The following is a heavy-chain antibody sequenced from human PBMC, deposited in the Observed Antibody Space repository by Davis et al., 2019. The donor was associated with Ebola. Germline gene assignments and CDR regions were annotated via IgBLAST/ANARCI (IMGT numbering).Heavy chain of an antibody. Sequence: ASVKVSCKASGYIFNRYPVHWVRQAPGQGLEWMGFINAANGDTGYSQKFRGRVTITRDTSASTVYMEMSSLRSEDTAVYYCVRKDYYGAGIYYFDYWGQGTLVTVSS. CDR3: VRKDYYGAGIYYFDY. CDR1: GYIFNRYP. D-gene: IGHD3-10*01. CDR2: INAANGDT. J-gene: IGHJ4*02. V-gene: IGHV1-3*01.